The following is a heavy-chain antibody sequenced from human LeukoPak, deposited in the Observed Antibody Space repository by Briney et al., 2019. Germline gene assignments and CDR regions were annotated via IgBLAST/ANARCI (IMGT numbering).Heavy chain of an antibody. J-gene: IGHJ3*02. CDR2: IYYSGST. D-gene: IGHD3-22*01. V-gene: IGHV4-59*11. CDR3: ARDDSSGSWGAFDI. CDR1: GGSISSHY. Sequence: SETLSLTCTVPGGSISSHYWSWIRQPPGKGLEWIGYIYYSGSTNYNPSLKSRVTISVDTSKNQFSLKLSSVTAADTAVYYCARDDSSGSWGAFDIWGQGTMVTVSS.